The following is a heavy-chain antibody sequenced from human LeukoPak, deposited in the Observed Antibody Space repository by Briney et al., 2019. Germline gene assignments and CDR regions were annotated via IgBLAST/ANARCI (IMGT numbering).Heavy chain of an antibody. J-gene: IGHJ6*02. CDR3: ARDYSPHYYYGMDV. Sequence: PGGSLILSCAASGFTVSSNYMSWVRQAPGKGLEWVSVIYSGGSTYYADSVKGRFTISRDNSKNTLYLQMNSLRAEDTAVYYCARDYSPHYYYGMDVWGQGTTVTVSS. V-gene: IGHV3-53*01. D-gene: IGHD1-26*01. CDR2: IYSGGST. CDR1: GFTVSSNY.